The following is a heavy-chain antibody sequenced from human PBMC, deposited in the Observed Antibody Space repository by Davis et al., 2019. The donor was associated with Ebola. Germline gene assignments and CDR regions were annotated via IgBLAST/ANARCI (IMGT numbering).Heavy chain of an antibody. CDR1: GFNFNDYE. Sequence: GESLKISCAASGFNFNDYEMNWVRHAPGKGLEWVAYISKTSYTQYYADSVKGRFTISRDSAKNSVYLQMNSLRVEDTGTYYCARDDYGDYYGEDFWGQGTLVTVSS. D-gene: IGHD4-17*01. CDR2: ISKTSYTQ. CDR3: ARDDYGDYYGEDF. J-gene: IGHJ4*02. V-gene: IGHV3-48*03.